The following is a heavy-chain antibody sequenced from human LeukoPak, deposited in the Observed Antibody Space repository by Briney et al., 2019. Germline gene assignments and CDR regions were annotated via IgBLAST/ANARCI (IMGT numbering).Heavy chain of an antibody. D-gene: IGHD6-25*01. CDR3: ARLKMDTLAARVNAFDI. CDR1: RGSMSSGTYY. V-gene: IGHV4-39*01. J-gene: IGHJ3*02. CDR2: IRCLGST. Sequence: SETLSLTCTVSRGSMSSGTYYWGWIRQPPGKGLEWIASIRCLGSTFCNPSLQSRVTISVDTPKNQFSLKLSSVTAADTAVYYCARLKMDTLAARVNAFDIWGQGTMVTVSS.